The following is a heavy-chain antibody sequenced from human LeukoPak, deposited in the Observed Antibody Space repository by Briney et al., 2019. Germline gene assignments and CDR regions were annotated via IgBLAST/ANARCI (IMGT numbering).Heavy chain of an antibody. CDR1: GYTFISYG. Sequence: ASVKVSCKASGYTFISYGITWVRQAPGQGLEWMGWISAYNGNTNYAQKLQGRVTMTTDTSTSTAYMELRSLRSDDTAAYYCARDLTLYDFWSGRYYFDYWGQGTLVTVSS. D-gene: IGHD3-3*01. V-gene: IGHV1-18*01. J-gene: IGHJ4*02. CDR2: ISAYNGNT. CDR3: ARDLTLYDFWSGRYYFDY.